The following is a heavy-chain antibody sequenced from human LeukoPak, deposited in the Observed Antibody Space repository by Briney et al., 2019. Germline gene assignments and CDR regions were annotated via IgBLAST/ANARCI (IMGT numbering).Heavy chain of an antibody. CDR1: GFPFNTYA. CDR3: ARDEWGLDFDY. CDR2: ILYDGSNK. Sequence: GGSLRLSCAASGFPFNTYAMHWVRQAPGKELEWVAAILYDGSNKYYADSVKGRFTISRDNSDNIMYLQMNSLRAEDTAVYSSARDEWGLDFDYWGQGTLVTVSS. V-gene: IGHV3-30-3*01. J-gene: IGHJ4*02. D-gene: IGHD7-27*01.